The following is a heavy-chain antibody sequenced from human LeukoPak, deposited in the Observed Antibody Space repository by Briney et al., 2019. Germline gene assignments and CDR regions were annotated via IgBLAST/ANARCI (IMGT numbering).Heavy chain of an antibody. D-gene: IGHD5-12*01. CDR2: IKSKTDGGTT. V-gene: IGHV3-15*01. CDR3: TTVVLGQPGVATRNADAFDI. Sequence: GGSLRLSCAASGFTFSNAWMSWVRQAPGKGLEWVGRIKSKTDGGTTDYAAPVKGRFTISRDDSKNTLYLQMNSLKTEDTAVYYCTTVVLGQPGVATRNADAFDIWGQGTMVTVSS. CDR1: GFTFSNAW. J-gene: IGHJ3*02.